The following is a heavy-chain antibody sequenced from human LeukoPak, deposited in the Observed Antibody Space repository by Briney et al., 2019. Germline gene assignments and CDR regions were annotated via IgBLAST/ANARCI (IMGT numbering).Heavy chain of an antibody. V-gene: IGHV3-33*06. Sequence: PGGSLRLSCAASGFTFSSYGMHWVRQAPGKGLEWVAVIWYDGSNKYYADSVKGRFTISRDNSKNTLYLQMNSLRAEDTAVYYCAKGHRGSRFDYWGQGTLVTVSS. J-gene: IGHJ4*02. CDR3: AKGHRGSRFDY. CDR2: IWYDGSNK. CDR1: GFTFSSYG. D-gene: IGHD1-14*01.